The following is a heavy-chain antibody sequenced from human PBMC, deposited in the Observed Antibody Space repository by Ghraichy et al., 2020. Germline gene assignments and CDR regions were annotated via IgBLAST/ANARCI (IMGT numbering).Heavy chain of an antibody. Sequence: LTCAASGFTFSSYAMSWVRQAPGKGLEWVSAISGSGGSTYYADSVKGRFTISRDNSKNTLYLQMNSLRAEDTAVYYCAKSAQLVRGFDYWGQGTLVTVSS. CDR3: AKSAQLVRGFDY. D-gene: IGHD6-13*01. V-gene: IGHV3-23*01. CDR1: GFTFSSYA. J-gene: IGHJ4*02. CDR2: ISGSGGST.